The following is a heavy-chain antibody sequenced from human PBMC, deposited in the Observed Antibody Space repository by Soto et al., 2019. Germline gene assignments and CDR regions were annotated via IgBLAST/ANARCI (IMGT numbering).Heavy chain of an antibody. CDR1: GFTSSSYA. D-gene: IGHD2-2*01. CDR2: ISDSGGST. J-gene: IGHJ4*02. CDR3: AKGSASSRPYYFHY. V-gene: IGHV3-23*01. Sequence: GGSLRLSCAASGFTSSSYAMSWVRQVPGKGLEWVSAISDSGGSTYYADSAKGRFTISRDNSRNTLFLQMNSLRAEDTAVYYCAKGSASSRPYYFHYWGQGTLVTVSS.